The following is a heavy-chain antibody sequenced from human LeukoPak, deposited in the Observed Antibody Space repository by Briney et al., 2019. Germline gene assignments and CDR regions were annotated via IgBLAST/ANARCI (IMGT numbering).Heavy chain of an antibody. CDR3: ARDNSRREGGTTFWWFDP. D-gene: IGHD1-26*01. Sequence: ASVKVSCKASGFTFTAYYMHWVRQAPGQGLEWMGVINPTSNSRSYAQKFQGRVTMTRDTSTSTAYMELSSLRSEDTAVYFCARDNSRREGGTTFWWFDPWGQGTLVTVSS. CDR1: GFTFTAYY. J-gene: IGHJ5*02. V-gene: IGHV1-46*01. CDR2: INPTSNSR.